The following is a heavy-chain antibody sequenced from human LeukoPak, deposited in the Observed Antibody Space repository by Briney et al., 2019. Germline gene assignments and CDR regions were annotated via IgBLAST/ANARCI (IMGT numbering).Heavy chain of an antibody. CDR1: GGSLRGYY. Sequence: PSETLSLTCAVYGGSLRGYYWSWIRQPPGKGLEWIGEINRNGNTNYNPSLKSRVTISIDTSKNQFSLKLSSVTAADTAVYYCARLITSYYFDYWGQGTLVTVFS. CDR2: INRNGNT. CDR3: ARLITSYYFDY. V-gene: IGHV4-34*01. D-gene: IGHD3-22*01. J-gene: IGHJ4*02.